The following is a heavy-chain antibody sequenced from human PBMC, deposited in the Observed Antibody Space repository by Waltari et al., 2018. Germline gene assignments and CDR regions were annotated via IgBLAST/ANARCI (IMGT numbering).Heavy chain of an antibody. D-gene: IGHD3-22*01. CDR3: ARSCNSGYYMFDF. CDR2: INSNSGGT. CDR1: GYIFIGYY. Sequence: QVQLVQSGAEVKKPGASVKVSCKASGYIFIGYYMHWVRQAPGQGLEWMGWINSNSGGTNYAQKFQGRVTMTRATSISTAYMDLSGLRSDDTAVYYCARSCNSGYYMFDFWGQGTLVTVSS. J-gene: IGHJ4*02. V-gene: IGHV1-2*02.